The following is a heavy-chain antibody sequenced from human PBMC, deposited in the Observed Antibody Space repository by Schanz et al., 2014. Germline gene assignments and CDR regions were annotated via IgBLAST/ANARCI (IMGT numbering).Heavy chain of an antibody. Sequence: ELQLVESGGGLVQPGGSLRLSCAASGFTVSNNYMSWVRQAPGKGLECVSIIYSDGSTYYVDSVKGRFIISRDNSKNTVYLQMNSLRAEDTAVYYCARDPGGTKTHGLWGQGTLVTVSS. CDR2: IYSDGST. CDR1: GFTVSNNY. CDR3: ARDPGGTKTHGL. V-gene: IGHV3-66*01. J-gene: IGHJ4*02. D-gene: IGHD2-15*01.